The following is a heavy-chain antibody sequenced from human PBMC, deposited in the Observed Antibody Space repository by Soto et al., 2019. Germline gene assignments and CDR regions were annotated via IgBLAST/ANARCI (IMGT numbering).Heavy chain of an antibody. Sequence: QVQLQESGPGLVKPSQTLSLTCTVSGGSISTVNYWWSWIRQSPDMGLEWIGHIYNGGRTYNNPSLESRLTMSVATSKNQLSLTLSSVSAADTAVYYCARGPSGDKVASWGQGTLVTVSS. J-gene: IGHJ4*02. D-gene: IGHD7-27*01. CDR3: ARGPSGDKVAS. CDR2: IYNGGRT. CDR1: GGSISTVNYW. V-gene: IGHV4-30-4*01.